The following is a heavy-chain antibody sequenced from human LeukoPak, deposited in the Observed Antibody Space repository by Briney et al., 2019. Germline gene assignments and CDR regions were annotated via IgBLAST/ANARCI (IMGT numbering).Heavy chain of an antibody. CDR2: ISYDGSNK. CDR1: GFTFSSYG. Sequence: GRSLRLSCAASGFTFSSYGMHWVRQAPGKGLEWVAVISYDGSNKYYADSVKGRFTISRDNSKNTLYLQMNSLRAEDTAVYYCAKGQRYSGYDLYYFDYWGQGTLVTVSS. CDR3: AKGQRYSGYDLYYFDY. D-gene: IGHD5-12*01. V-gene: IGHV3-30*18. J-gene: IGHJ4*02.